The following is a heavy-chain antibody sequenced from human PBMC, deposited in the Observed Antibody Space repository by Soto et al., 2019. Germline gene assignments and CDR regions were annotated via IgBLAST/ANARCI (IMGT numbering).Heavy chain of an antibody. V-gene: IGHV1-18*01. CDR3: ARDPLYDFWSGYYNHYFDY. CDR2: ISAYNGNT. CDR1: GYTFTSYG. D-gene: IGHD3-3*01. J-gene: IGHJ4*02. Sequence: QVPLVQSGAEVKKPGASVKVSCKASGYTFTSYGISWVRQAPGQGLEWMGWISAYNGNTNYAQKLQGRVTMTTDTSTSTAYMELRSLRSDDTAVYYCARDPLYDFWSGYYNHYFDYWGQGTLVTVSS.